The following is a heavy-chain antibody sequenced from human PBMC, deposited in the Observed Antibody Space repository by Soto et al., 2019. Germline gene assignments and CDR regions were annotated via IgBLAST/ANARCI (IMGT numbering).Heavy chain of an antibody. D-gene: IGHD2-21*02. CDR1: GGSISSYF. CDR2: IYYSGST. J-gene: IGHJ4*02. V-gene: IGHV4-59*01. CDR3: ARVGYCGGDCSFPDY. Sequence: QVQLQESGPGLVKPSETLSLTCTVSGGSISSYFWSWIRQPPGKGLEWIGYIYYSGSTNYNPSLNSRGTLSVATSKNQLSLKLSSVSAADTAVYYCARVGYCGGDCSFPDYWGQGTLVTVSS.